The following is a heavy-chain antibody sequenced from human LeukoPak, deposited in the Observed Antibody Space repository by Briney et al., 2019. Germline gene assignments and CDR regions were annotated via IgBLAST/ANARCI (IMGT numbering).Heavy chain of an antibody. J-gene: IGHJ5*02. CDR3: ARQGDYDFWSGFMPT. Sequence: PSETLSLTCTVSGGSISSSSYYWGWIRQPPGKGLEWIGSIYYSGSTYYNPSLKSRVTISVDTSKNQFSLKLSSVTAADTAVYYCARQGDYDFWSGFMPTWDRGTLVTVSS. CDR2: IYYSGST. D-gene: IGHD3-3*01. V-gene: IGHV4-39*01. CDR1: GGSISSSSYY.